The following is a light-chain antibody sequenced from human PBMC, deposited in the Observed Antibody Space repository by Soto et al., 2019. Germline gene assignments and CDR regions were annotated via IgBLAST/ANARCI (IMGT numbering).Light chain of an antibody. Sequence: QSVLTQSPSASASLGASVKLTCTLNSGHSSYSIAWHQQQPEKGPRYLMKLNSDGSHSKGDGIPDRFSGSSSGAERYLTISSLQSEDEADYYYQAWGSGSVFGPGTKVTVL. CDR3: QAWGSGSV. V-gene: IGLV4-69*01. CDR1: SGHSSYS. J-gene: IGLJ1*01. CDR2: LNSDGSH.